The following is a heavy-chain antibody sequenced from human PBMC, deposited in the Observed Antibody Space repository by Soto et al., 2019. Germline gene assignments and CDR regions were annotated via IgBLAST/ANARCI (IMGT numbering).Heavy chain of an antibody. D-gene: IGHD3-22*01. V-gene: IGHV3-21*01. J-gene: IGHJ3*02. Sequence: RQAAGKGLEWVSSIISSSSYIYYADSVKGRFTISRDNAKNSLYLQMNSLRAEDTAVYYCASPYYYGSSGYTARNAFDIWGQGTMVTVSS. CDR3: ASPYYYGSSGYTARNAFDI. CDR2: IISSSSYI.